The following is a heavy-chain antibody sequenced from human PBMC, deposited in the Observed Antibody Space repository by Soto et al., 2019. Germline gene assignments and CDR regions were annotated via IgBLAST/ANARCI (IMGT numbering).Heavy chain of an antibody. Sequence: EVQLVESGGGLIQTGGSLRLSCAASGFSFSSSWMHWVRQAPGKGLVWVSRINSDGSTRNYADSVKGRFTISRDNAENTLYLQMNSLRAEDTAVYYCARGPSGWYGYDSWGQGTLVTVSS. CDR3: ARGPSGWYGYDS. CDR1: GFSFSSSW. V-gene: IGHV3-74*01. D-gene: IGHD6-19*01. J-gene: IGHJ4*02. CDR2: INSDGSTR.